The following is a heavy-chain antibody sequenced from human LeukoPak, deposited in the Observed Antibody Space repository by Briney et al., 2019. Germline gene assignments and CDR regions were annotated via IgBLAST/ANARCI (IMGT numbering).Heavy chain of an antibody. CDR2: IYTSGST. D-gene: IGHD3-22*01. CDR1: GGSISSGSYY. V-gene: IGHV4-61*02. J-gene: IGHJ4*02. CDR3: ARTDYYDAREDY. Sequence: TSETLSLTCTVSGGSISSGSYYWSWIRQPAGKGLEWIGRIYTSGSTNYNPSLKSRVTISVDTSKNQFSLKLSSVTAADTAVYYCARTDYYDAREDYWGQGTLVTVSS.